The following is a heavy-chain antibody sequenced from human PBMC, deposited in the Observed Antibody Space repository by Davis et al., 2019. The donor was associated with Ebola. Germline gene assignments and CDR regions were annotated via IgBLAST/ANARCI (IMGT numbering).Heavy chain of an antibody. CDR2: IKQGGDER. CDR1: GFTFSSYW. CDR3: VRVYSGSYDP. J-gene: IGHJ5*02. D-gene: IGHD1-26*01. Sequence: PGGSLRLSCAASGFTFSSYWMSWVRQAPGKGLEWVANIKQGGDERYYVDSVKGRFIISRDDAKNSLYLQMNSLRAEDTAVYYRVRVYSGSYDPWGQGTLVTVSS. V-gene: IGHV3-7*01.